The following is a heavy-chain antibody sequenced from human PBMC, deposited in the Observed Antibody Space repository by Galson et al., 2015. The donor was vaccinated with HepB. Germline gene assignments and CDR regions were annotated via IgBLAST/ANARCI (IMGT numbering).Heavy chain of an antibody. V-gene: IGHV2-70*11. D-gene: IGHD3-22*01. J-gene: IGHJ4*02. CDR2: IDWDDDK. Sequence: PALVKPTQTLTLTCTFSGFSLSTSGMCVSWIRQPPGKALEWLARIDWDDDKYYSTSLKTRPTISKDTSKNQVVLTMTNMDPVDTATYYCARTPYYYDSSGYYFVDYWGQGTLVTVSS. CDR1: GFSLSTSGMC. CDR3: ARTPYYYDSSGYYFVDY.